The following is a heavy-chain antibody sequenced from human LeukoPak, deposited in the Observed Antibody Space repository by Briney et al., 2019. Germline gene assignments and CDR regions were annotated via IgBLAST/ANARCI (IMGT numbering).Heavy chain of an antibody. J-gene: IGHJ3*02. CDR2: ISSSGSTI. CDR1: GFTFSDYY. D-gene: IGHD6-13*01. Sequence: GGSLRLSCAASGFTFSDYYMSWIRQAPGKGLEGVSYISSSGSTIYYADSVKGRFTISRDNAKNSLYLQMNSLRAEDTAVYYCARDRSSSWSNHDAFDIWGQGTMVTVSS. V-gene: IGHV3-11*01. CDR3: ARDRSSSWSNHDAFDI.